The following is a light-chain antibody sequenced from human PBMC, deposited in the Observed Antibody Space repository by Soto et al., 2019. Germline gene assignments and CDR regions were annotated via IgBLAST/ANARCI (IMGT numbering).Light chain of an antibody. CDR3: QQYGSSPRT. V-gene: IGKV3-20*01. J-gene: IGKJ1*01. CDR2: AAS. Sequence: EIVLTQSPCTLSLSPGERATLSCRASQSVTSNYLAWYQLKPGQAPRLLIYAASSRATGIPDRFSGSGSGTDFALTISRLDPEDFAVYFCQQYGSSPRTFGQGTKLDIK. CDR1: QSVTSNY.